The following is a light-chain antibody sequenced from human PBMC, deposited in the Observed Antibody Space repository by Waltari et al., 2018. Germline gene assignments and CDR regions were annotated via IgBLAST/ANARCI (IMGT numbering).Light chain of an antibody. CDR2: QDS. CDR3: QAWDSSTLYV. Sequence: SYELTQPPSVSVSPGQTASIPCSGDKLGDKYACWYQQKPGQSPVLVIYQDSKRPSGIPERFSGSNSGNTATLTISGTQAMDEADYYCQAWDSSTLYVFGTGTKVTVL. J-gene: IGLJ1*01. V-gene: IGLV3-1*01. CDR1: KLGDKY.